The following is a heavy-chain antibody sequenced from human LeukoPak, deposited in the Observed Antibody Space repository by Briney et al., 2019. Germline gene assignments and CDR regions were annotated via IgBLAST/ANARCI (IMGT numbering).Heavy chain of an antibody. CDR2: ISAYNGNT. CDR3: ARHKPYGSGSFDTFDI. D-gene: IGHD3-10*01. Sequence: GASVSVSCKASGYTFSSNGISWVRQAPAQGLEWMGWISAYNGNTNYAQKFQGRVTMTTDTSTSTAYMELRSLRSDDTAVYYCARHKPYGSGSFDTFDIWGQGTMVTVSS. V-gene: IGHV1-18*01. CDR1: GYTFSSNG. J-gene: IGHJ3*02.